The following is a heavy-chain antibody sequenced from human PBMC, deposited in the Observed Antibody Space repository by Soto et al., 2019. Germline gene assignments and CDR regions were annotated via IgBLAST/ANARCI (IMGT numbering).Heavy chain of an antibody. V-gene: IGHV4-34*01. J-gene: IGHJ4*02. CDR1: GGSFSGYY. D-gene: IGHD3-16*02. CDR3: TRSKLSAYVWGSYRYHFDY. Sequence: PSETLSLTCAVYGGSFSGYYWSWIRQPPGKGLEWIGEINHSGSTNYNPSLKSRVTISVDTSNNHFSLKMSSVTAADTAVYYCTRSKLSAYVWGSYRYHFDYWGQGTVVIVSS. CDR2: INHSGST.